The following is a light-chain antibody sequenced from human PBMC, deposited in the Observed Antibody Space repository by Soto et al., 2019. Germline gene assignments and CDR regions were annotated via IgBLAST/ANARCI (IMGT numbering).Light chain of an antibody. Sequence: QSVLTQPASVSGSPGQSITISCTGASSDVGAYNYVSRYQQHPGKAPKLMIYEVSNRPSAVSNRFSDSKSGNTASLTISGLQAEDEADYYCSSYTSTSTLVFGTGTKVTVL. CDR1: SSDVGAYNY. CDR3: SSYTSTSTLV. J-gene: IGLJ1*01. CDR2: EVS. V-gene: IGLV2-14*01.